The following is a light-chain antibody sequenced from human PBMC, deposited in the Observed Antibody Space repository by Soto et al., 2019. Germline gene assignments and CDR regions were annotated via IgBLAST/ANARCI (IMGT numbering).Light chain of an antibody. Sequence: QSALTQPASVSGSPGQSITISCTGTSSDVGGYNYVSWYQQHPGKAPKLMIYEVSDRPSGVSNRFSGSKSGNTASLTISGLQAEDEADSYCSSYTSSSTIYVLGKGTKVTV. V-gene: IGLV2-14*01. CDR2: EVS. J-gene: IGLJ1*01. CDR1: SSDVGGYNY. CDR3: SSYTSSSTIYV.